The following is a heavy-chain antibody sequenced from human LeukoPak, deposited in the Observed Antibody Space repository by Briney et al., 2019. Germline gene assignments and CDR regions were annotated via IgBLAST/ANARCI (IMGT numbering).Heavy chain of an antibody. CDR2: INHSGST. Sequence: SETLSLTRAVYGGSFSGYYWSWIRQPPGKGLEWIGEINHSGSTNYNPSLKSRVTISVDTSKNQFSLKLSSVTAADTAVYYCARGRGYYDSSGYFPFDYWGQGTLVTVSS. D-gene: IGHD3-22*01. CDR3: ARGRGYYDSSGYFPFDY. CDR1: GGSFSGYY. V-gene: IGHV4-34*01. J-gene: IGHJ4*02.